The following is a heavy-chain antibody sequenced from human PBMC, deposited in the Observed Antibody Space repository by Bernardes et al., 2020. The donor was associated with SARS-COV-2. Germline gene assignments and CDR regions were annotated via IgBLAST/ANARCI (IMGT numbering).Heavy chain of an antibody. CDR3: ARGGRSPNY. J-gene: IGHJ4*02. V-gene: IGHV3-7*01. CDR2: IKEDGSEK. D-gene: IGHD1-26*01. CDR1: GFTLSRYW. Sequence: GGYLSPSRAASGFTLSRYWMRWVRHAPGKGLEWVANIKEDGSEKYYVDSMKGRFTISRDNAKNSLYLQMNSLRAEDTAVYHCARGGRSPNYWGQGTLGTVSS.